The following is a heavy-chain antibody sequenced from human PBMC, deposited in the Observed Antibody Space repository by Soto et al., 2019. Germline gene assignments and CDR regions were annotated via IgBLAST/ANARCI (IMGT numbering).Heavy chain of an antibody. J-gene: IGHJ4*02. CDR1: GLSFSDYD. D-gene: IGHD3-16*01. CDR3: ARQTCRGTPTYVDY. V-gene: IGHV3-11*01. CDR2: ISAIGTTI. Sequence: AGGSLRLSCAASGLSFSDYDMSWIRQAPGKGLEWLGYISAIGTTISIADSVKGRVTISRDNAKNSLYLHMNSLRVDDAAVYYCARQTCRGTPTYVDYWGRGTLVTVSS.